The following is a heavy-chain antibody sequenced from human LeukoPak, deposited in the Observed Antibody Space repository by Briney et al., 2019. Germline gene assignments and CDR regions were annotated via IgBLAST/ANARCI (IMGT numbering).Heavy chain of an antibody. CDR1: GFTFSSYG. V-gene: IGHV3-30*18. J-gene: IGHJ6*02. CDR2: ISYDGSGK. Sequence: GGSLRLSCAASGFTFSSYGMHWVRQAPGKGLEWVAVISYDGSGKYYADSVKGRFTISRDNSKNTLYLQMNSLRAEDTAVYYCAKLQSDGLRTYYGMDVWGQGTTVTVSS. CDR3: AKLQSDGLRTYYGMDV. D-gene: IGHD4-17*01.